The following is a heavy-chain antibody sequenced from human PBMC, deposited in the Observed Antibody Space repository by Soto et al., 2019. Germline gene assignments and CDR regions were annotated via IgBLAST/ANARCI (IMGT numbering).Heavy chain of an antibody. V-gene: IGHV3-23*01. D-gene: IGHD2-15*01. CDR1: VFTFSSYA. J-gene: IGHJ4*02. CDR3: AKGQLGYCSGSTCYPLDY. Sequence: GGALRLSCAPSVFTFSSYAMAWVRQAPGKGLERVSGISGGGSSIYYADSVKGRFTISRDNSKNTLYLQMNSLRAEDAAVYYCAKGQLGYCSGSTCYPLDYWGQGTLVTVSS. CDR2: ISGGGSSI.